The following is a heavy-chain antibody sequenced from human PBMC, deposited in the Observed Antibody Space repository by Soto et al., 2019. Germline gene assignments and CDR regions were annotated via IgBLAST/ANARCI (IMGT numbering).Heavy chain of an antibody. J-gene: IGHJ6*04. Sequence: PGGSLRLSCAGSGFTFRTKAMTWVRQAPGKGLEWVSGFSDSGGTTFYADSVRGRFTISRDNSSATIYLQMNSLRAEDTARYYCASVSIDGVRRVYYLVIWGKGTTVTVSS. CDR2: FSDSGGTT. CDR3: ASVSIDGVRRVYYLVI. D-gene: IGHD3-10*01. V-gene: IGHV3-23*01. CDR1: GFTFRTKA.